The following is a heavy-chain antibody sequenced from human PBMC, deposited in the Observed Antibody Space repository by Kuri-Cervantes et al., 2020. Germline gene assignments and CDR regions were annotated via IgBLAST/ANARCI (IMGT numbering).Heavy chain of an antibody. CDR1: GFTFSKAW. D-gene: IGHD5-12*01. Sequence: GGSLRLSCAASGFTFSKAWMSWVRQAPGKGLEWVSVIYSGGSTYYADSVKGRFTISRDNSKNTLYLQMNSLRAEDTAVYYCARAQVDIVATMEYYFDYWGQGTLVTVSS. V-gene: IGHV3-66*02. CDR2: IYSGGST. CDR3: ARAQVDIVATMEYYFDY. J-gene: IGHJ4*02.